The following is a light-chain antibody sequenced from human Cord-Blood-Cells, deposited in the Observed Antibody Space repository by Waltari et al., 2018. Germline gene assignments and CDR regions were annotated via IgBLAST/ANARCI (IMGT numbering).Light chain of an antibody. CDR1: SSDVGSYNL. CDR2: EGS. CDR3: CSYAGSSTYVV. Sequence: QSALTQPASVSGSPGQSITISCTGTSSDVGSYNLVSCYQQHQGKAPKLIIYEGSKRPSGVSNLFSGSKSGNTASLTISGLQAEDEADYYCCSYAGSSTYVVFGGGTKLTVL. J-gene: IGLJ2*01. V-gene: IGLV2-23*01.